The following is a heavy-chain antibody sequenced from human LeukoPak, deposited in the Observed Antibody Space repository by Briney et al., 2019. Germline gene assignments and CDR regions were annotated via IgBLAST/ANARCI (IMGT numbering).Heavy chain of an antibody. D-gene: IGHD3-10*01. Sequence: PGGSLRLSCAASGFTFSSYAMSWVRQAPGKGLEWVSAIGGSGGGTYYADSVKGRFTISRDNSKNTLYLQMNSLRAEDTAVYYCAKGDMVRGVIITPDYYYGMDVWGQGTTVTVSS. CDR2: IGGSGGGT. CDR1: GFTFSSYA. V-gene: IGHV3-23*01. J-gene: IGHJ6*02. CDR3: AKGDMVRGVIITPDYYYGMDV.